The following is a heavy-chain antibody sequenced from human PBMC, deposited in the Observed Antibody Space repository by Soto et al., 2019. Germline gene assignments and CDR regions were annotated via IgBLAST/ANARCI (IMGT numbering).Heavy chain of an antibody. J-gene: IGHJ4*02. V-gene: IGHV4-34*01. CDR2: INHSGST. Sequence: SETLSLTCAVYGGSFSGYYCSWIRHRPRTGLEWIGEINHSGSTNSNPSLKSRITISVDTSKNQFSLKLTSVTAADTAVYYCARDKIPGLFDYWGQGTLVTVSS. D-gene: IGHD2-21*01. CDR1: GGSFSGYY. CDR3: ARDKIPGLFDY.